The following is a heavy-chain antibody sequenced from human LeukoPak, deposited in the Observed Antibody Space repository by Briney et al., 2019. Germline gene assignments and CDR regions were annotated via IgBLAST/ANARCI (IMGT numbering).Heavy chain of an antibody. J-gene: IGHJ4*02. CDR1: GYTFTDYY. D-gene: IGHD6-6*01. Sequence: EASVKVSCKASGYTFTDYYMHWVRQAPGQGLEWMGWINRNSGGTKYAQKFQGRVTMTRDTSISTGYMELSRLRSDDTAVYYCARGIAARRSWFDYWGQGTLVTVSS. V-gene: IGHV1-2*02. CDR3: ARGIAARRSWFDY. CDR2: INRNSGGT.